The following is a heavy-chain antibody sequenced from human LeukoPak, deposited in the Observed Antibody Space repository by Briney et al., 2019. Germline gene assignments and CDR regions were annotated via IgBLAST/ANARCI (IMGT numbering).Heavy chain of an antibody. J-gene: IGHJ4*02. D-gene: IGHD6-19*01. CDR3: AKDTGSGWYYFDC. Sequence: GGSLRLSCAASGFTFDDYAMHWVRQAPGKGLEWVSGISWNSGSIGYADSVKGRFTISRDNAKNSLYLQMNSLRAEDTALYYCAKDTGSGWYYFDCWGQGTLVTVSS. V-gene: IGHV3-9*01. CDR1: GFTFDDYA. CDR2: ISWNSGSI.